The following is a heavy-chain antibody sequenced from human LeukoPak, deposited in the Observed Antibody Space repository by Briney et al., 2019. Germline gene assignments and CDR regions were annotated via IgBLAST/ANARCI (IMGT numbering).Heavy chain of an antibody. CDR2: NYPGDSDT. Sequence: GESLKISCKGSGYRFTSYWIGWVRPLPGKGLGGMGINYPGDSDTRYSPSFQGQVTISADKSISTAYLQWSSLKASDTAMYYCARLLGYCSSTSCQIRYFDYWGQGTLVTVSS. CDR1: GYRFTSYW. J-gene: IGHJ4*02. CDR3: ARLLGYCSSTSCQIRYFDY. V-gene: IGHV5-51*01. D-gene: IGHD2-2*01.